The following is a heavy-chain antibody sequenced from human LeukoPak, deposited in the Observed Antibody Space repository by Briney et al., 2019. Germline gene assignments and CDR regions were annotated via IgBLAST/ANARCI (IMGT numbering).Heavy chain of an antibody. J-gene: IGHJ4*02. CDR1: GYTFSGYY. V-gene: IGHV1-2*02. CDR2: INPKSGGT. Sequence: ASVKVSCKASGYTFSGYYIHWVRQAPGQGLEWMGWINPKSGGTNYAQKFQGRVTMTRDTSISTAYMELSRLRSDDTAVYYCARDGGAAGQDYWGQGILVTVSS. D-gene: IGHD6-13*01. CDR3: ARDGGAAGQDY.